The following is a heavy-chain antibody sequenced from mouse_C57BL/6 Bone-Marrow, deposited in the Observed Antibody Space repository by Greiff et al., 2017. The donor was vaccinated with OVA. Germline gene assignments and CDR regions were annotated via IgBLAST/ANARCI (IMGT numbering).Heavy chain of an antibody. Sequence: EVQVVESGGDLVKPGGSLKLSCAASGFTFSSYGMSWVRQTPDKRLEWVATISSGGSYTYYPDSVKGRFTISRDNAKNTLYLQMSSLKSEDTAMYYCARPYFDYWGQGTTLTVSS. CDR3: ARPYFDY. V-gene: IGHV5-6*01. CDR1: GFTFSSYG. CDR2: ISSGGSYT. J-gene: IGHJ2*01.